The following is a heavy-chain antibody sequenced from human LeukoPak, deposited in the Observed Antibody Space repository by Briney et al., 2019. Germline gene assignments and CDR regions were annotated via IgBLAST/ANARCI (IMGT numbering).Heavy chain of an antibody. J-gene: IGHJ3*02. V-gene: IGHV3-23*01. CDR3: AKEGGFGYSSGWYDAFDI. CDR1: GFAFSSYG. D-gene: IGHD6-19*01. Sequence: GGSLRLSCAASGFAFSSYGMSWVRQAPGKGLEWVSAISGSGGSTYYADSVKGRFTISRDNSKNTLYLQMNSLRAEDTAVYYCAKEGGFGYSSGWYDAFDIWGQGTMVTVSS. CDR2: ISGSGGST.